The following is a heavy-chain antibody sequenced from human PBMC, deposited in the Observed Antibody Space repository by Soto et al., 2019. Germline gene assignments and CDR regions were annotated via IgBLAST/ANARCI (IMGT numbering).Heavy chain of an antibody. V-gene: IGHV6-1*01. J-gene: IGHJ6*02. CDR1: GDSVSSNSAA. CDR2: TYYRSKWYN. D-gene: IGHD2-21*02. CDR3: ARSPVVVVTAILYYYYGMDV. Sequence: QTLSLTCAISGDSVSSNSAAWNWIRQSPLRGLEWLGRTYYRSKWYNDYAVSVKSRITINPDTSKNQFSLQLNSVTPEDTAVYYCARSPVVVVTAILYYYYGMDVWGQGTTVTVSS.